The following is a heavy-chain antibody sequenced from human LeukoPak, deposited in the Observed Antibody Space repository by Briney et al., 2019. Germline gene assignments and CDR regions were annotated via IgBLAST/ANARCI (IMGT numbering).Heavy chain of an antibody. CDR1: GGSISSSSYY. V-gene: IGHV4-39*01. CDR2: IYYSGST. CDR3: ARLLQGKSYYGPLDV. D-gene: IGHD3-10*01. Sequence: SETLSLTCTVSGGSISSSSYYWGWIRQPPGKGLEWIGSIYYSGSTYYNPSLKSRVTISVDTSKNQFSLNLSSVTAADTAVYYCARLLQGKSYYGPLDVWGQGTTVTVSS. J-gene: IGHJ6*02.